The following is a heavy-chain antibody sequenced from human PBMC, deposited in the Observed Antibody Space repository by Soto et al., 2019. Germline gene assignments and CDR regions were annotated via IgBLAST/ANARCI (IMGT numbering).Heavy chain of an antibody. CDR3: ARGGDGYKRRAFYI. CDR1: GFTFSDYY. V-gene: IGHV3-11*05. J-gene: IGHJ3*02. CDR2: ISSSSSYT. D-gene: IGHD5-18*01. Sequence: GGSLRLSCAASGFTFSDYYMSWIRQAPGKGLEWVSYISSSSSYTNYADSVKGRFTISRDNAKNSLYLQMNSLRAEDTAVYFCARGGDGYKRRAFYILCLGTTVTVSS.